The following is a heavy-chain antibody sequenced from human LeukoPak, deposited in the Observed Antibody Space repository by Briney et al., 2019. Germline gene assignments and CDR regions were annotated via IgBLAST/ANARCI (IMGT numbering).Heavy chain of an antibody. J-gene: IGHJ5*02. D-gene: IGHD2-2*01. V-gene: IGHV4-39*01. CDR1: GGSISSSSYY. CDR3: ARHVVVPAAMEDWFDP. Sequence: PSETLSLTCTVSGGSISSSSYYWGWIRQPPGKGLEWIGSIYYSGSTYYNPSLKSRVTISVDTSKNQFSLKLSSVTAADTAVYYCARHVVVPAAMEDWFDPWGQGTLVTVSS. CDR2: IYYSGST.